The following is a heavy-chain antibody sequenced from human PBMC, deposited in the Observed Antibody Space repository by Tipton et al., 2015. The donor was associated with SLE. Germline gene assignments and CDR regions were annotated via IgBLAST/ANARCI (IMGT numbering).Heavy chain of an antibody. CDR1: GFTFSDYY. J-gene: IGHJ3*02. V-gene: IGHV3-30*02. CDR3: AKRAGSGWSNDAFDI. Sequence: GSLRLSCAASGFTFSDYYMSWIRQAPGKGLEWVAFIRYDGSNKYYADSVKGRFTISRDNSKNTLYLQMNSLRAEDTAVYYCAKRAGSGWSNDAFDIWGQGTMVTVSS. CDR2: IRYDGSNK. D-gene: IGHD6-19*01.